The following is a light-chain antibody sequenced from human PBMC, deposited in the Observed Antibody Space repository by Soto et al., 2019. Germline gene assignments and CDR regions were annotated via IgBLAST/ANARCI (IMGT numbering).Light chain of an antibody. J-gene: IGKJ2*01. CDR2: GAS. CDR1: QSVSSSY. Sequence: IVLTKSPGTPSLSPGERATLSCRASQSVSSSYLAWYQQKPGQAPRILIYGASSRATGIPYRFSGSGSGTDFTLTISRLEPEDFAVYYCQQYGSSPLYTFGQGTKLEIK. V-gene: IGKV3-20*01. CDR3: QQYGSSPLYT.